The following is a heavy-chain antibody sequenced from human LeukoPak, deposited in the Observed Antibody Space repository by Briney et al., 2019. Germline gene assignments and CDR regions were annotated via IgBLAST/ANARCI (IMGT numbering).Heavy chain of an antibody. V-gene: IGHV4-38-2*01. CDR3: ESSIIGVDGYNLGGHFDS. CDR1: GYSISSGYY. D-gene: IGHD5-24*01. J-gene: IGHJ3*02. Sequence: RTSETLFLTCAVSGYSISSGYYWAWIRQPPGKGLEWIGSIYHSGGNYFNQSLKSRVTISVDTSKNQYPLQLSSVDAAVTAVYYCESSIIGVDGYNLGGHFDSWGQGTMVTVSS. CDR2: IYHSGGN.